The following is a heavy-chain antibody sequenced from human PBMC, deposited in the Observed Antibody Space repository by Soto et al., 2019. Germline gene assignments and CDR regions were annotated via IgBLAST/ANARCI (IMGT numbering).Heavy chain of an antibody. Sequence: PSQTLSLTCAISGDSVSSNSAAWNWIRQSPSRGLEWLGRTFYRSKWYNDYAESVKSRITINPDTSKNQFSLQLNSVTPEDTAVYYCARDSTMVRGVINPLDYWGQGTLVTVSS. V-gene: IGHV6-1*01. CDR3: ARDSTMVRGVINPLDY. CDR1: GDSVSSNSAA. D-gene: IGHD3-10*01. J-gene: IGHJ4*02. CDR2: TFYRSKWYN.